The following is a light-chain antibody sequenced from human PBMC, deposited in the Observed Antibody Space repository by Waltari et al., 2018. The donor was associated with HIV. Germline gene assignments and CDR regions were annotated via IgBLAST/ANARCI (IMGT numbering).Light chain of an antibody. J-gene: IGLJ2*01. CDR2: KNN. V-gene: IGLV10-54*04. Sequence: QAGLTQPPSVSKGLRQTATLTCTGDSNNVGNQGATWLQQHQSHPPKLLSYKNNNRPSGISARFYASKSGNTASLTITGLQPEDEADYCCSAWDRSLSAVIFGGGTTLIVL. CDR1: SNNVGNQG. CDR3: SAWDRSLSAVI.